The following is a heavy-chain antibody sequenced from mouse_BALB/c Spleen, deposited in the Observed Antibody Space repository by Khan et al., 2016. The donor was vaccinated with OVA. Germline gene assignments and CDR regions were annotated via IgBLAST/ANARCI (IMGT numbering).Heavy chain of an antibody. J-gene: IGHJ1*01. V-gene: IGHV5-17*02. D-gene: IGHD2-1*01. CDR3: ARAGGNFHWYFDV. CDR1: GFTLSSFG. Sequence: EVELVASGGGLVQPGGSRKLSCVASGFTLSSFGMHWVRQAPMKGLEWVAYISSGSSTIYYVDTVKGRFTISRDNPTNTLFLQMTSLRSEDTAMYYCARAGGNFHWYFDVWGAGTSVTVSS. CDR2: ISSGSSTI.